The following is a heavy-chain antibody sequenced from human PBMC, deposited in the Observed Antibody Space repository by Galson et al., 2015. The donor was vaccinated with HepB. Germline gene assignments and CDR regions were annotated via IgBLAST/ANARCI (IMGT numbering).Heavy chain of an antibody. V-gene: IGHV1-69*13. CDR2: IIPIFGTA. J-gene: IGHJ5*02. D-gene: IGHD3-3*01. CDR1: GGTFSSYA. Sequence: SVKVSCKASGGTFSSYAISWVRQAPGQGLEWMGGIIPIFGTANYAQKFQGRVTITADESTSTAYMELSSLRSEDTAVYYCARDVTIFGVVTTMFDPWGQGTLVTVSS. CDR3: ARDVTIFGVVTTMFDP.